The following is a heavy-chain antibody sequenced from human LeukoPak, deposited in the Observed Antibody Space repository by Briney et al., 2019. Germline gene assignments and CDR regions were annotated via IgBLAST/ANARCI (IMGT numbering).Heavy chain of an antibody. V-gene: IGHV3-53*01. CDR3: AKEEQQFDYFDY. Sequence: SGGSLRLSCSASGFTVSNSNMNWVRQAPGKGLEWISVIYSGGSNHYADSVRGRFTISRDNSKNTLFLQMNSLRAEDTAVYYRAKEEQQFDYFDYWGQGTLVTVSS. D-gene: IGHD6-6*01. J-gene: IGHJ4*02. CDR2: IYSGGSN. CDR1: GFTVSNSN.